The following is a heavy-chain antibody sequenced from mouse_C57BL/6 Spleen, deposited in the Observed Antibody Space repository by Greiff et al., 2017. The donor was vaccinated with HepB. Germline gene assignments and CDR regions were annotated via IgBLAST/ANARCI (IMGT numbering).Heavy chain of an antibody. J-gene: IGHJ1*03. CDR1: GFTFSSYA. CDR2: ISSGGDYI. Sequence: EVQLVESGEGLVKPGGSLKLSCAASGFTFSSYAMSWVRQTPEKRLEWVAYISSGGDYIYYADTVKGRFTISRDNARNTLYLQMSSLKSEDTAMYYCTRDDIVTTWGYFDVWGTGTTVTVSS. D-gene: IGHD2-5*01. CDR3: TRDDIVTTWGYFDV. V-gene: IGHV5-9-1*02.